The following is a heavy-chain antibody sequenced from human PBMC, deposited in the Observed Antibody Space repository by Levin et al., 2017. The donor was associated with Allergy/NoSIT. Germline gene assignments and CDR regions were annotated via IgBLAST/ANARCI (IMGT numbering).Heavy chain of an antibody. Sequence: GESLKISCAASGFTISSHYMSWVRQAPGKGLEWVSVIYSGGSTYYADSVKGRFTISRDNSKNTLYLQMNSLRAEDTAVYYCAREVVARKGGYFDYWGQGTLVTVSS. CDR2: IYSGGST. CDR1: GFTISSHY. CDR3: AREVVARKGGYFDY. D-gene: IGHD3-22*01. J-gene: IGHJ4*02. V-gene: IGHV3-53*01.